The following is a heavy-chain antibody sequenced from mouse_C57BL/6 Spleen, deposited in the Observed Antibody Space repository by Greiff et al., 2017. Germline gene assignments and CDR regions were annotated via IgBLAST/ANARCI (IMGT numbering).Heavy chain of an antibody. CDR3: ARSYYGSSYVGYFDV. Sequence: VQLQQPGAELVKPGASVKMSCKASGYTFTSYWITWVKQRPGQGLEWIGDIYPGSGSTNYNEKFKSKATLTVDTSSSTAYMQLSSLTSEDSAVYYCARSYYGSSYVGYFDVWGTGTTVTVSS. CDR2: IYPGSGST. D-gene: IGHD1-1*01. J-gene: IGHJ1*03. CDR1: GYTFTSYW. V-gene: IGHV1-55*01.